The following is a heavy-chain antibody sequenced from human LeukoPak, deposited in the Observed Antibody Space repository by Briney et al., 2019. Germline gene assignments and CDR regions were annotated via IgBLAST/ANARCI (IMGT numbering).Heavy chain of an antibody. D-gene: IGHD2-15*01. CDR3: ARDGGLHTNFDY. V-gene: IGHV3-7*01. J-gene: IGHJ4*02. Sequence: GGSLRLSCVASGFMFSDYAMSWVRQAPGKGLEWVANTKPDGTAEYYADSVRGRFTTSRDNANNFLYLQMNSLRGEDTAVYYCARDGGLHTNFDYWGQGTLVTVSS. CDR2: TKPDGTAE. CDR1: GFMFSDYA.